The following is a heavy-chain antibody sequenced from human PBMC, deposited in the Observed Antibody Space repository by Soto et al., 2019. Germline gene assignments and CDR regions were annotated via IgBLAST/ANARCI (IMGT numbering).Heavy chain of an antibody. V-gene: IGHV4-4*02. CDR3: ATLPARMVVMTAEMPS. D-gene: IGHD2-21*01. J-gene: IGHJ5*01. CDR1: GTSISSTFW. CDR2: VYHTGTT. Sequence: QVHLRESGPRTVRPSGTLSLTCAVSGTSISSTFWWTWVRQPPGKGLEWIGEVYHTGTTKYNPSLKTRLTISVDKSNMRFSLQLGAVPAADPAVYYCATLPARMVVMTAEMPSWGDGTAVTVSS.